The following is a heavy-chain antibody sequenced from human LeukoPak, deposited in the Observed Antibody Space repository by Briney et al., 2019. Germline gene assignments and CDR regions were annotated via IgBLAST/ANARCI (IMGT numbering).Heavy chain of an antibody. V-gene: IGHV4-34*01. CDR1: GGSFSGYY. CDR3: ARGLWFGELRFDP. Sequence: PSETLSLTCAVYGGSFSGYYWSWIRQPPGKGLEWIGEINHSGSTNCNPSLKSRVTISVDTSKNQFSLKLSSVTAADTAVYYCARGLWFGELRFDPWGQGTLVTVSS. J-gene: IGHJ5*02. D-gene: IGHD3-10*01. CDR2: INHSGST.